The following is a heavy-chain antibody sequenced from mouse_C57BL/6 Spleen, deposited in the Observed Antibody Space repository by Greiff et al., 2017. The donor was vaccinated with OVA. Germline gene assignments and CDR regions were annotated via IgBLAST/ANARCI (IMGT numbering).Heavy chain of an antibody. CDR2: IYPGSGST. CDR1: GYTFTSYW. D-gene: IGHD1-1*01. Sequence: QVQLQPPGAELVKPGASVKMSCKASGYTFTSYWITWVKQRPGQGLEWIGDIYPGSGSTNYNEKFKSKATLTVDTSSSTAYMQLSSLTSEDSAVYYWARDYGSSYPYYAMDYWGQGTSVTVSS. V-gene: IGHV1-55*01. J-gene: IGHJ4*01. CDR3: ARDYGSSYPYYAMDY.